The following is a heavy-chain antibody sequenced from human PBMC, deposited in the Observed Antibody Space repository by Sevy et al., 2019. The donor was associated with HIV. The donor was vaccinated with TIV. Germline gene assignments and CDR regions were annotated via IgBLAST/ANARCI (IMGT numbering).Heavy chain of an antibody. D-gene: IGHD3-22*01. Sequence: GGSLRLSCAASGFTFSSYSMNWVRQAPGKGLEWVSSISSSSSYIYYADSVKGRFTISRDNAKNSLYLQMNSLRAEDTAVYYCARVSHHDSSGSSFDYWGQGTLVTVSS. CDR1: GFTFSSYS. V-gene: IGHV3-21*01. CDR3: ARVSHHDSSGSSFDY. J-gene: IGHJ4*02. CDR2: ISSSSSYI.